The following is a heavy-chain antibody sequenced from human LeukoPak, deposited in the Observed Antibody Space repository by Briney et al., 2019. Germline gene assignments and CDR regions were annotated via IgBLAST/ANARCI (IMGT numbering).Heavy chain of an antibody. Sequence: GGSLRLSCAASGFTFDDYAMHWVRQAPGKGLEWVSSISWNSGSIGYADSVKGRFTISRDNAKNSLYLQMNSLRAEDLAVCYCAKDIRSYGSGTYLDHWGQGSLVTVSS. J-gene: IGHJ4*02. D-gene: IGHD3-10*01. CDR1: GFTFDDYA. V-gene: IGHV3-9*03. CDR2: ISWNSGSI. CDR3: AKDIRSYGSGTYLDH.